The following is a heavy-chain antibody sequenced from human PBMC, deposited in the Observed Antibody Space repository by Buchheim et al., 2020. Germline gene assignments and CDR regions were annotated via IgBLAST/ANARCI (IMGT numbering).Heavy chain of an antibody. Sequence: QVQLVESGGGVVQPGRSLRLSCAASGFTFSSYAMHWVRQAPGKGLEWVAVISYDGSNKYYADSVKGRFTISRDNSKNTLYLQMNSLRAEDTAVYYCARLGITMIVVVPNDAFDIWGQGT. CDR3: ARLGITMIVVVPNDAFDI. J-gene: IGHJ3*02. V-gene: IGHV3-30-3*01. CDR2: ISYDGSNK. CDR1: GFTFSSYA. D-gene: IGHD3-22*01.